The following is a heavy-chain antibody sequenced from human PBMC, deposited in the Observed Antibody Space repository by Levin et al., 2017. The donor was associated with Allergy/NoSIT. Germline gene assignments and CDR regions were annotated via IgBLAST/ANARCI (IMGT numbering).Heavy chain of an antibody. Sequence: HAGGSLRLSCLTSGFPFSNFWMTWVRQAPGRGLEWVANIKPDGSETYYVDSLRGRFTISRDNTKNSLYLQMNSLRAEDTAVYYCTRNTVAGIGDSWGQGTLVTVSS. CDR3: TRNTVAGIGDS. J-gene: IGHJ4*02. V-gene: IGHV3-7*01. CDR1: GFPFSNFW. CDR2: IKPDGSET. D-gene: IGHD1/OR15-1a*01.